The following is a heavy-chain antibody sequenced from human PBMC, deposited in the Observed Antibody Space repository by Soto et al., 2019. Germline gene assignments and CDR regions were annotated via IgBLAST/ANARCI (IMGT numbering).Heavy chain of an antibody. J-gene: IGHJ6*03. V-gene: IGHV3-30*03. CDR1: KFAFRTYS. CDR2: ITYDGKQE. Sequence: PGGSLRLSCGASKFAFRTYSMHWVRQAPGEGLEWVAVITYDGKQEHYADSVKGRFTISRDNSAKTLYLQMSSLRPEDTAVYYCAREDREGSYYFLDVWGKGTTVTVSS. CDR3: AREDREGSYYFLDV. D-gene: IGHD3-10*01.